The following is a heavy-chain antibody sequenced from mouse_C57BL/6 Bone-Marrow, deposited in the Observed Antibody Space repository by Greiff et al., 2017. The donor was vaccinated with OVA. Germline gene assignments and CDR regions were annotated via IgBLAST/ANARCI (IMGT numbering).Heavy chain of an antibody. CDR1: GYTFTSYW. J-gene: IGHJ4*01. CDR3: TRSILLRPIMDD. CDR2: IYPGNSDT. Sequence: VHVKQSGTVLARPGASVKMSCKTSGYTFTSYWMHWVKQRPGQGLEWIGAIYPGNSDTSYNQKFKGKAKLTAVTSASTAYMELSSLTNEDSAVYYCTRSILLRPIMDDWGQGTSVTVSS. V-gene: IGHV1-5*01. D-gene: IGHD1-1*01.